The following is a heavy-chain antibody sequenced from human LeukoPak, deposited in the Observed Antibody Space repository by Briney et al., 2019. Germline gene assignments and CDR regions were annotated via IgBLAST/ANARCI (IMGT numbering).Heavy chain of an antibody. D-gene: IGHD4-11*01. V-gene: IGHV4-31*03. CDR3: ARRLPPGGWFDP. CDR1: GDSISSGGYY. J-gene: IGHJ5*02. CDR2: IYYSGST. Sequence: PSEILSLTCTVSGDSISSGGYYWSWIRQHPGKGLEWIGYIYYSGSTFYNPSLKSRVIISADTSKNQFSLKLSPVTAADTAVYYCARRLPPGGWFDPWGQGTLVTVSS.